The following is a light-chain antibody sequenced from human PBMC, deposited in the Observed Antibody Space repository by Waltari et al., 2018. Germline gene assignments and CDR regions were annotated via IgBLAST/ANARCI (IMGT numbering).Light chain of an antibody. CDR3: SSQSSNNVVL. CDR1: SNGVCCCNS. CDR2: DVC. V-gene: IGLV2-14*01. Sequence: QSPLTHPASVSGSPGQALTILRSGTSNGVCCCNSLLWYQEHPGQAPRVIIYDVCDRPSGVSDRFSGSKSGNTASLTISGLQAEDEADYYCSSQSSNNVVLFGGGTKLTVL. J-gene: IGLJ2*01.